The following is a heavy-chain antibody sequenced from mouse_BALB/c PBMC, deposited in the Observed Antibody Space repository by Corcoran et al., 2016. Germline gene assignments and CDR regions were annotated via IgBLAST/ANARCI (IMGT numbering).Heavy chain of an antibody. J-gene: IGHJ4*01. CDR1: GYTFTNYG. Sequence: QIQLVQSGPELKKPGETVKISCKASGYTFTNYGMNWVKQAPGKGLKWMGWINTYTGEPTYADDFKGRFAFSLETSASTAYLQINKLKNEDTATYFCARAPLHYYAMDYWGQGTSVTVSS. CDR2: INTYTGEP. V-gene: IGHV9-3-1*01. D-gene: IGHD6-1*01. CDR3: ARAPLHYYAMDY.